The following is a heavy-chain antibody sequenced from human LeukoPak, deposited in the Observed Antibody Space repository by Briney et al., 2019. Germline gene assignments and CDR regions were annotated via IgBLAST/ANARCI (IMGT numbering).Heavy chain of an antibody. V-gene: IGHV3-30-3*01. CDR3: ARDSGENQNTDY. Sequence: GRSLRLSCAASGFTFSSYAMHWVRQAPGKGLEWVAVISYDGSNKYYADSVKGRFTISRDNSKNTLYLQMNSLRAEDTAVYYCARDSGENQNTDYWGQGTLVTVSS. J-gene: IGHJ4*02. CDR1: GFTFSSYA. CDR2: ISYDGSNK.